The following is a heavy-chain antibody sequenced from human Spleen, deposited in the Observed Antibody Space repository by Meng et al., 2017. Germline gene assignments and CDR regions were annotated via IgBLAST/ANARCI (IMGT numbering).Heavy chain of an antibody. D-gene: IGHD3-3*02. V-gene: IGHV3-7*01. J-gene: IGHJ5*02. CDR2: IHQDGSEK. CDR3: ASDGDWQFIRTFGP. CDR1: GFTFSSYW. Sequence: GESLMISCAASGFTFSSYWMSLVRQAPGKGLEWVANIHQDGSEKYYVDSVKGRFTISRDNAKNSVYLQMNSLRVEDTAVYYCASDGDWQFIRTFGPWGQGTLVTVSS.